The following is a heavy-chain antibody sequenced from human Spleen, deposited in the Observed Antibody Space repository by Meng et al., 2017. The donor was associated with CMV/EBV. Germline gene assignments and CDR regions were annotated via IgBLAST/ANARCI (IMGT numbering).Heavy chain of an antibody. CDR3: ARERHGYCSSTSCLNWFDP. J-gene: IGHJ5*02. CDR2: VFYSGST. V-gene: IGHV4-39*07. Sequence: SETLSLTCSVSGGSISSSGYYWGWLRQPPGKGLEWIGDVFYSGSTHDNPSLKSRVTISVDTSKNQFSLELNSVVAADTAAYYCARERHGYCSSTSCLNWFDPWGQGALVTVSS. D-gene: IGHD2-2*01. CDR1: GGSISSSGYY.